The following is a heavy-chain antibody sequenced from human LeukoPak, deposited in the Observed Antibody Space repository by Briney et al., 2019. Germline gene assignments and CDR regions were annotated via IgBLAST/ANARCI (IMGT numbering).Heavy chain of an antibody. CDR1: GFNFSDYN. J-gene: IGHJ4*02. Sequence: GGSLRLSCAASGFNFSDYNMNWVRQAPGKGLEWVSVISSSSKYIYYADSVKGRFTISRDNAKNSLYLQMNSLRAEDTAVYYCARVSTAVSLVIGYWGQGTLVTVST. V-gene: IGHV3-21*06. D-gene: IGHD6-13*01. CDR2: ISSSSKYI. CDR3: ARVSTAVSLVIGY.